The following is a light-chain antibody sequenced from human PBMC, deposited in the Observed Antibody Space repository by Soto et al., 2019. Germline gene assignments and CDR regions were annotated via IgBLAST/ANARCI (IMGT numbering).Light chain of an antibody. J-gene: IGKJ1*01. CDR2: DAS. CDR1: QSISSW. Sequence: DIQMTQSPSTLSASVGDRVTITCRASQSISSWLAWYQQKPGKAPKLLIYDASSLESGVPSRFSGSGSGTEFTLTISSLQPDDFATYYCQQYGTFGQGTKEEIK. CDR3: QQYGT. V-gene: IGKV1-5*01.